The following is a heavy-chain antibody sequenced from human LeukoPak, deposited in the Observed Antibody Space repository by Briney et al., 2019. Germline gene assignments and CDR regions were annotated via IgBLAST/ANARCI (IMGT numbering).Heavy chain of an antibody. J-gene: IGHJ4*02. CDR1: GFTFSSYG. CDR3: AKDRGAQAGGGRWLQLGPSYFYY. D-gene: IGHD5-24*01. Sequence: TGGSLSHSCAPSGFTFSSYGMSWVPDAPGKGLEWGSAICGSGGSTYSADPEKGRYNISRDNSKNTLYLQINSLRAEDTAVYYCAKDRGAQAGGGRWLQLGPSYFYYWGQGTLVTVSS. CDR2: ICGSGGST. V-gene: IGHV3-23*01.